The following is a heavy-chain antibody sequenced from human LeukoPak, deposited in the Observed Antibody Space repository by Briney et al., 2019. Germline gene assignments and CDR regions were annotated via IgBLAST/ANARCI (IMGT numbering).Heavy chain of an antibody. CDR2: ISAYNGNT. J-gene: IGHJ6*02. CDR3: ARGQKARLWFGELLYGMDV. Sequence: GASVKVSCKASGYTFTSYGISWVRQAPGQGLEWMGWISAYNGNTNYAQKLQGRVTMTTDTSTSTAYMELRSLRSDDTAVYYCARGQKARLWFGELLYGMDVWGQGTTATVSS. CDR1: GYTFTSYG. D-gene: IGHD3-10*01. V-gene: IGHV1-18*01.